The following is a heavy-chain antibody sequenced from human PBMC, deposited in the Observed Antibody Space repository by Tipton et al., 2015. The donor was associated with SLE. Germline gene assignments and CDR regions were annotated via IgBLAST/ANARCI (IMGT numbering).Heavy chain of an antibody. CDR2: VYTSGST. CDR1: GGSISSYC. J-gene: IGHJ4*02. D-gene: IGHD3-10*01. CDR3: ARVHFTMVQGALDY. Sequence: TLSLTCTVSGGSISSYCWSWVRQPPGKGLEWIGYVYTSGSTNYNPSLKSRVTISVDTSKNQFSLKLSSVTAADTAVYYCARVHFTMVQGALDYWGQGTLVTVSS. V-gene: IGHV4-59*01.